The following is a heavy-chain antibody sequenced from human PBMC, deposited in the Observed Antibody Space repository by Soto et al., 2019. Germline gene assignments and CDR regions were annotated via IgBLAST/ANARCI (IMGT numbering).Heavy chain of an antibody. D-gene: IGHD3-10*01. J-gene: IGHJ4*02. CDR2: FDPEDGET. V-gene: IGHV1-24*01. Sequence: ASVKVSCKVSGYTLTELSMHWVRQAPGKGLEWMGGFDPEDGETIYAQKFQGRVTMTEDTSTDTAYMELSSLRSEDTAVYYCATSINITMVRGVPLGYWGQGTLVTVS. CDR1: GYTLTELS. CDR3: ATSINITMVRGVPLGY.